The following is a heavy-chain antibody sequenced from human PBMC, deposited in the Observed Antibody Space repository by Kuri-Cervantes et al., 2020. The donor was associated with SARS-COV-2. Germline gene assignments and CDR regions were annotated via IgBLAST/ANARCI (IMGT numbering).Heavy chain of an antibody. Sequence: SETLSLTCTVSGGSISSYYWSWIRQPPGKGLEWIGYIYYSGSTNYNPSLKSRVTISVDTSKNQFSLKLSSVTAADTAVYYCARGTGSYYDFWGGSNFDYWGQGTLVTVSS. D-gene: IGHD3-3*01. CDR3: ARGTGSYYDFWGGSNFDY. CDR2: IYYSGST. CDR1: GGSISSYY. V-gene: IGHV4-59*01. J-gene: IGHJ4*02.